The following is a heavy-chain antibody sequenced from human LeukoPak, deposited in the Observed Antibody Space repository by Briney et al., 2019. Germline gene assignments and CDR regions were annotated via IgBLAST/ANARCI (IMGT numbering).Heavy chain of an antibody. CDR1: XFIFSSYA. J-gene: IGHJ6*03. Sequence: XXCXXSXFIFSSYAMSWVRQAPGKGLEWVSYGGSGGSTYYADSVKGRFTVSRDNSKSTLYLQMNSLTAEDTAVYYCAKMRGQYYHSYYMDAWGKGTTVTVSS. CDR3: AKMRGQYYHSYYMDA. CDR2: GGSGGST. V-gene: IGHV3-23*01.